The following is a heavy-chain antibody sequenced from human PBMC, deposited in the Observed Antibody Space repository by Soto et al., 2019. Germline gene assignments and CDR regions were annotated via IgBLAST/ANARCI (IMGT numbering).Heavy chain of an antibody. Sequence: QVQLQESGPGLVKPSETLSLTCSVSGGSIISGGYFWSWIRQHPGKGLEWIGYIFHTGSTNYNPYVRIRATISVDTSKNQFSRKLSSVTAADTAVYYCARGAHHGDYVPDGYWGQGTLVTVSS. D-gene: IGHD4-17*01. J-gene: IGHJ4*02. CDR3: ARGAHHGDYVPDGY. V-gene: IGHV4-31*03. CDR2: IFHTGST. CDR1: GGSIISGGYF.